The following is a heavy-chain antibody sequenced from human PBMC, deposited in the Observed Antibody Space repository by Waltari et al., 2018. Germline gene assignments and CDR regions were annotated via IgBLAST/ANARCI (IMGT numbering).Heavy chain of an antibody. J-gene: IGHJ4*02. D-gene: IGHD7-27*01. CDR2: ISSSTTYI. CDR3: VSGGWGFYFDY. V-gene: IGHV3-21*01. CDR1: GFSFSSYS. Sequence: EVQLVESGGGLVTPGGSRRRSCGATGFSFSSYSMNWVRQAPGKGLEWVSSISSSTTYIHYADSVKGRFTISRDNAKNSLYLQMNSLRVEDTAVYYCVSGGWGFYFDYWGQGTVVTVSS.